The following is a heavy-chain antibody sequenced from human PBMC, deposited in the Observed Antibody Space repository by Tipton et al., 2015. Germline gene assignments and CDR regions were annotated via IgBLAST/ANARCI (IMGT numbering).Heavy chain of an antibody. Sequence: LRLSCTVSGGSFSDYYWSWIRQSPGEGLEWIGSLSYSGKTDYNPPHRSRVTISVDTPKNQFSLRLSSVTAADTAVYYCARSLFPETAGLENWFDPWGQGTLVTVSS. V-gene: IGHV4-59*08. CDR1: GGSFSDYY. CDR2: LSYSGKT. D-gene: IGHD6-13*01. CDR3: ARSLFPETAGLENWFDP. J-gene: IGHJ5*02.